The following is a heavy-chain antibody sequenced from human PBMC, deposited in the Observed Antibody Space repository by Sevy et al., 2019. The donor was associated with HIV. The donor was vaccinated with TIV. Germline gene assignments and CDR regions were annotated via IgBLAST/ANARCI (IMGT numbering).Heavy chain of an antibody. Sequence: ETLSLTCTVSGGSISSYYWSWIRQPAGKGLEWIGRIYTSGSTNYNPSLKSRVTMSVDTSKNQFSLRLSSVTAADTAVYYCARDGMVRGVTGDYYYYGMDVWGQGTTVTVSS. J-gene: IGHJ6*02. CDR2: IYTSGST. CDR1: GGSISSYY. V-gene: IGHV4-4*07. CDR3: ARDGMVRGVTGDYYYYGMDV. D-gene: IGHD3-10*01.